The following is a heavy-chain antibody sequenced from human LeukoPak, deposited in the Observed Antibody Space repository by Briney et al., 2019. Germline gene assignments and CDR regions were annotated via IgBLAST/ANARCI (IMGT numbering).Heavy chain of an antibody. CDR3: ARGWATVTHLQH. J-gene: IGHJ1*01. D-gene: IGHD4-17*01. CDR2: FYRGGSI. V-gene: IGHV3-53*01. CDR1: GLTVSSNY. Sequence: PGGSLRLFCAAYGLTVSSNYMSSVRQAPGKGLGWVSVFYRGGSICSADSVKGRFTISRDNSKNTLYLQMNSLRAEDTAVYYCARGWATVTHLQHWGEGTLVSVPS.